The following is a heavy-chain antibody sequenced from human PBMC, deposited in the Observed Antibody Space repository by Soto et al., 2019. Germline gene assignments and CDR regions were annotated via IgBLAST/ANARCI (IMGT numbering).Heavy chain of an antibody. CDR3: ARDPGIVGWAYYYYGMDV. CDR2: ISSSGSTI. Sequence: PGGSLRLSCAASGFTFSDYYMSWIRQAPGKGLEWVSYISSSGSTIYYADSVKGRFTISRDNAKNSLYLQMNSLRAEDTAVYYCARDPGIVGWAYYYYGMDVWGQGTTVTVSS. CDR1: GFTFSDYY. V-gene: IGHV3-11*01. D-gene: IGHD2-15*01. J-gene: IGHJ6*02.